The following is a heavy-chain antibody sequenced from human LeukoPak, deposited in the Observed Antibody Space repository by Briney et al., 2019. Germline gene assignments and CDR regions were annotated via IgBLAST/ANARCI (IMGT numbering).Heavy chain of an antibody. Sequence: PSETLSLTCTVSGGSISSYYWNWLRQPPGKGLEWIGEINHSGSTNYHPSYKSRVTISLDTSQNHFSLKLTSVTAADTAVYYCARDLPRIYGSENNWFDPWGQGTLVTVSS. CDR1: GGSISSYY. V-gene: IGHV4-59*12. CDR2: INHSGST. D-gene: IGHD3-10*01. J-gene: IGHJ5*02. CDR3: ARDLPRIYGSENNWFDP.